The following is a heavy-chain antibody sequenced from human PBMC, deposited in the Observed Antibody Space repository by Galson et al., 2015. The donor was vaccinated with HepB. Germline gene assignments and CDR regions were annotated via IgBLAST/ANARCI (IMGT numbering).Heavy chain of an antibody. CDR2: IIPIFGTA. D-gene: IGHD1-14*01. J-gene: IGHJ6*02. V-gene: IGHV1-69*13. CDR1: GGTFSSYA. Sequence: SVKVSCKASGGTFSSYAISWVRQAPGQGLEWMGGIIPIFGTANYAQKFQGRVTITADESTSTAYMELSSLRSEDTAVYYCARTTLGQGASDYYYYGMDVWGQGTTVTVSS. CDR3: ARTTLGQGASDYYYYGMDV.